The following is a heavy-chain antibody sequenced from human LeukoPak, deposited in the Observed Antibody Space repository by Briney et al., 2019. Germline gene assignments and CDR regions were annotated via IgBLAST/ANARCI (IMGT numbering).Heavy chain of an antibody. CDR1: DYFISSGYY. CDR3: ARVVMGPYYDSTSYYHFDY. V-gene: IGHV4-38-2*02. CDR2: IFHTGSA. J-gene: IGHJ4*01. D-gene: IGHD3-22*01. Sequence: PSETLSLTCSVSDYFISSGYYWGWIRQPPGKGLEWIGSIFHTGSAYYSPSLKSRLDMSVDTSKNQFSLKLSSVTAADTAMYYCARVVMGPYYDSTSYYHFDYWGHGTLVTVSS.